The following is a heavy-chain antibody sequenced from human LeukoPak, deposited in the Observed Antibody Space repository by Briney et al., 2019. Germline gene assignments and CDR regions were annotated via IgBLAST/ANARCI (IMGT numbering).Heavy chain of an antibody. J-gene: IGHJ4*02. V-gene: IGHV3-30*02. CDR1: GFTFSSYG. CDR3: ASLGGVTMIVVVEVY. D-gene: IGHD3-22*01. CDR2: IRYDGSNK. Sequence: GGSLRLSCVASGFTFSSYGMHWVRQAPGKGLEWVAFIRYDGSNKYYADSVKGRFTISRDNSKNTLYLQMNSLRAEDTAVYYCASLGGVTMIVVVEVYWGQGTLVTVSS.